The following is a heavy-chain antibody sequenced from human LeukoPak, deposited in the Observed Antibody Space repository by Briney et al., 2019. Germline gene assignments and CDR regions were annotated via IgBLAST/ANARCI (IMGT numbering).Heavy chain of an antibody. J-gene: IGHJ4*02. CDR3: ARAAHLAVAGLFDY. Sequence: SETLSLTCAVYGGSFSGYYWSWIRQPPGKGLEWIGEINHSGSTNYNPSLKSRVTISVDTSKNQFSLKLSSVTAADTAVYYCARAAHLAVAGLFDYWGQGTLDTVSS. CDR2: INHSGST. CDR1: GGSFSGYY. D-gene: IGHD6-19*01. V-gene: IGHV4-34*01.